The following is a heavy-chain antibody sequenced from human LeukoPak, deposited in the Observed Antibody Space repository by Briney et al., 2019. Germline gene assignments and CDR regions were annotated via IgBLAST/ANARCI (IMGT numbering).Heavy chain of an antibody. CDR2: INQDGSEQ. CDR3: SRSLDY. Sequence: QPGGSLRLSCAASGFSFIDYWMDWVRQAPGKGMEWVANINQDGSEQYYVDSVKGRFTISRDNAKNSLYLQMNSLRAEDTAVYYCSRSLDYWGQGALVTVSS. V-gene: IGHV3-7*01. J-gene: IGHJ4*02. CDR1: GFSFIDYW.